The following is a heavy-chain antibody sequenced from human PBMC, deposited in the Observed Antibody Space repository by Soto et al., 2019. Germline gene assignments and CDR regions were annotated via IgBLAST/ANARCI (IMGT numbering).Heavy chain of an antibody. CDR1: GFTFSSYS. D-gene: IGHD6-19*01. Sequence: EVQLVESGGGLVKPGGSLRLSCAASGFTFSSYSMNWVRQAPGKGLEWVSSISSSSSYIYYADSVKGRFTISRDNAKNSLYLQMNSLRAEDTAVYYCARGIYSSGWYTTHDAFDICGHGTMVTVSS. V-gene: IGHV3-21*01. CDR3: ARGIYSSGWYTTHDAFDI. CDR2: ISSSSSYI. J-gene: IGHJ3*02.